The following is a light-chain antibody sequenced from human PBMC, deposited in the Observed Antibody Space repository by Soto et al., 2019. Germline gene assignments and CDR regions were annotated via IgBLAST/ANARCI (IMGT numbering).Light chain of an antibody. CDR1: NSNIGAGYD. V-gene: IGLV1-40*01. CDR3: QSYDIGLTGFYV. J-gene: IGLJ1*01. Sequence: QSVLTQPPSVSGAPGQSVTISCTESNSNIGAGYDVHWYQQIPGKAPKLLVYNSNSRPSGIPDRFSGSKSGASASLAITGLQAEAEADYYCQSYDIGLTGFYVYGKRTKVTVL. CDR2: NSN.